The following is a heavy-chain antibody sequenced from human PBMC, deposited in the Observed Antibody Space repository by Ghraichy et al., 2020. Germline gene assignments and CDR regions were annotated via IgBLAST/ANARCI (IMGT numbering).Heavy chain of an antibody. D-gene: IGHD3-10*02. CDR3: VRLDTRMFTYLCCLDY. Sequence: SETLSLTCTVSGGSISSGGYYWTWIRQHPGKGLEWIGSIFHSGNTYYSPSLKSRVAMSVDTSKNQFSLELSSVTAADTAVYYCVRLDTRMFTYLCCLDYWGQGTLVTVSS. V-gene: IGHV4-39*07. CDR1: GGSISSGGYY. CDR2: IFHSGNT. J-gene: IGHJ4*02.